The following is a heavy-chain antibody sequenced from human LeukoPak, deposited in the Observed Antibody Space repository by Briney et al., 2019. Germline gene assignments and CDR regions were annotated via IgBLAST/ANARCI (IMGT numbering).Heavy chain of an antibody. V-gene: IGHV3-23*01. J-gene: IGHJ1*01. Sequence: PGGSLRLSCAASGFTFSSFDMTWVRQAPGKGLEWVSTICVSATNTYYADSVKGRFTISRDNSKNTLYLQMNSLRADDTAVYYCATITSMRVVLISWGQGTLVTVSS. CDR1: GFTFSSFD. D-gene: IGHD3-22*01. CDR3: ATITSMRVVLIS. CDR2: ICVSATNT.